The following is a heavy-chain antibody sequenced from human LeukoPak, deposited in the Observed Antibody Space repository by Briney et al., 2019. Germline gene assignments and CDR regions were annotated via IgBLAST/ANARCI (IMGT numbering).Heavy chain of an antibody. V-gene: IGHV3-33*01. J-gene: IGHJ4*02. D-gene: IGHD4-11*01. CDR2: TWYDGNNK. CDR3: ARGIGASNTVCDY. CDR1: GFTFSSYA. Sequence: GGSLRLSCAASGFTFSSYAMHWVRQAPGKGLEWVALTWYDGNNKYYADSVKGQFTISRDNSKSMLYLQMNSLRAEDTAVYYCARGIGASNTVCDYWGQGTLVTVSS.